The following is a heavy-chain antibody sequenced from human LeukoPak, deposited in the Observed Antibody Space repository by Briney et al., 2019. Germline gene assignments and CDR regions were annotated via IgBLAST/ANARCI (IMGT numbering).Heavy chain of an antibody. CDR2: INHSGSTK. Sequence: GGSLRLSCAASGFTFSDYYMSWIRQAPGKGLEWVSYINHSGSTKYYADSVKGRFTISRDNAKNSLYLQMNSLRAEDTAVYYCAKDLLSRLDYWGQGTLVTVSS. CDR1: GFTFSDYY. CDR3: AKDLLSRLDY. D-gene: IGHD2-8*02. V-gene: IGHV3-11*01. J-gene: IGHJ4*02.